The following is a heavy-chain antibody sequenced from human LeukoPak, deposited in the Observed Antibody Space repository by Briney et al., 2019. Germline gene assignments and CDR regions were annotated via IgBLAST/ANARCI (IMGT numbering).Heavy chain of an antibody. J-gene: IGHJ4*02. CDR2: IYYSGST. V-gene: IGHV4-61*05. Sequence: SETLSLTCTVSGGSISSSSYYWGWIRQPPGKGLEWIGYIYYSGSTNYNPSLKSRVTISVDTSKNQFSLKLSSVTAADTAVYYCARVGGAAEYYFDYWGQGTLVTVSS. D-gene: IGHD2-21*01. CDR3: ARVGGAAEYYFDY. CDR1: GGSISSSSYY.